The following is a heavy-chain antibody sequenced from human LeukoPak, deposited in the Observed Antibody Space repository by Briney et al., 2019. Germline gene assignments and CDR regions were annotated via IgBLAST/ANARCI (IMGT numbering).Heavy chain of an antibody. Sequence: SETLSLTCAVCGGSFSGYYWSWIRQPPGKGLEWIGEINHSGSTNYNPSLKSRVTISVDTSKNQFSLKLSSVTAADTAVYYCARHGEYDSSGYYGSGVDYWGQGTLVTVSS. V-gene: IGHV4-34*01. J-gene: IGHJ4*02. CDR3: ARHGEYDSSGYYGSGVDY. CDR1: GGSFSGYY. D-gene: IGHD3-22*01. CDR2: INHSGST.